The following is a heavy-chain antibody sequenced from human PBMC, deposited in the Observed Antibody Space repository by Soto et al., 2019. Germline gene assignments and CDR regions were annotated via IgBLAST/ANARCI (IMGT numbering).Heavy chain of an antibody. CDR2: IIPILGIA. CDR3: ARDYGDPERYFDY. D-gene: IGHD4-17*01. CDR1: GGTFSSYT. J-gene: IGHJ4*02. V-gene: IGHV1-69*04. Sequence: VASVKVSCKASGGTFSSYTISWVRQAPGQGLERMGRIIPILGIANYAQKFQGRVTITADKSTSTAYMELSSLRSEDTAVYYCARDYGDPERYFDYWGQGTMVTVAS.